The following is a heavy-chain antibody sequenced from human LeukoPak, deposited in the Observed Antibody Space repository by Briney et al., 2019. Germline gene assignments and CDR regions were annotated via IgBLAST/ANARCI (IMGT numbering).Heavy chain of an antibody. CDR1: GFRFSSYD. J-gene: IGHJ4*02. V-gene: IGHV3-30*02. Sequence: GGSLRLSCAASGFRFSSYDIHWVVQAPGKGLEWVTFIESDGTKEYYADSVKGRFTISRDNSKNTVYVQMNTLRAEDTAVYYCAKEGSGWYYLDYWGQGTVVTVSS. CDR2: IESDGTKE. CDR3: AKEGSGWYYLDY. D-gene: IGHD6-19*01.